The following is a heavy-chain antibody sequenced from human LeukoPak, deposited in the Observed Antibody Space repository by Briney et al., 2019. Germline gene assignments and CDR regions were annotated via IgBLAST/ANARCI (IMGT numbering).Heavy chain of an antibody. D-gene: IGHD3-3*01. J-gene: IGHJ6*02. Sequence: SVTVSCKASGGTFSSYAISWVRQAPGQGLEWMGGIIPIFGTANYAQKFQGRVTITADESTSTAYMELSSLRSEDTAVYYCASDTYYDFWSGSYYGMDVWGQGTTVTVSS. CDR1: GGTFSSYA. V-gene: IGHV1-69*13. CDR3: ASDTYYDFWSGSYYGMDV. CDR2: IIPIFGTA.